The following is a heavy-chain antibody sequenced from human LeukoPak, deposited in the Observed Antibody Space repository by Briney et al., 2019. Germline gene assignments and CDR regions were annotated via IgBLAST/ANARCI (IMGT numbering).Heavy chain of an antibody. CDR2: ISGSGGST. J-gene: IGHJ4*02. CDR3: ATLLTGYSRGLAPFDY. Sequence: PGGSLRLSCAASGFTFSSYAMSWVRQAPGKGQEWVSAISGSGGSTYYADSVKGRFTISRDNSKNTLYLQMNSLRAEDTAVYYCATLLTGYSRGLAPFDYWGQGTLVTVSS. CDR1: GFTFSSYA. D-gene: IGHD3-9*01. V-gene: IGHV3-23*01.